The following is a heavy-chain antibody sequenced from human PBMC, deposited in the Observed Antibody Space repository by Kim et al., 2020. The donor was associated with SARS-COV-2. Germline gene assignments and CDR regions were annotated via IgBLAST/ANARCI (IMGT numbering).Heavy chain of an antibody. CDR3: ARDLGGFDY. V-gene: IGHV1-46*01. D-gene: IGHD3-16*01. CDR2: GTT. Sequence: GTTTYAPKFQGRVTMTRDTPTRTGYMELSSLTSEDTDVYYCARDLGGFDYWGQGTLVTVSS. J-gene: IGHJ4*02.